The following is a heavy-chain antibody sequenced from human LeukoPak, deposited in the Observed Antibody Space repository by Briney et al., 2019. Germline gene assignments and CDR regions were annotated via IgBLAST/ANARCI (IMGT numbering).Heavy chain of an antibody. V-gene: IGHV3-20*04. CDR2: INWNGGST. D-gene: IGHD3-9*01. CDR3: ARDHFDWFTYTNDAFDI. Sequence: GGSLRLSCAASGFTFDDYGMSWVRQAPGKGLEWVSGINWNGGSTGYADSVKGRFTISRDNAKNSLYLQMNSLRAEDTALYYCARDHFDWFTYTNDAFDIWGQGTMVTVSS. J-gene: IGHJ3*02. CDR1: GFTFDDYG.